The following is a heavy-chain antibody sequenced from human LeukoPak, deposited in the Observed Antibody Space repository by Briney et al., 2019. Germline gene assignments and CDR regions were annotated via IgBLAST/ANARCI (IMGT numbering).Heavy chain of an antibody. V-gene: IGHV3-30*02. Sequence: PGGSLRLSCVVSGLSFSDYGMHWVRQAPGKGLEWVAVIWSDGSNKYYADSVKGRFTISRDNSKNTLYLQMNNLRPEDTAVYYCAKSVASDAYWGQGTLVTVSS. CDR3: AKSVASDAY. J-gene: IGHJ4*02. D-gene: IGHD5-12*01. CDR2: IWSDGSNK. CDR1: GLSFSDYG.